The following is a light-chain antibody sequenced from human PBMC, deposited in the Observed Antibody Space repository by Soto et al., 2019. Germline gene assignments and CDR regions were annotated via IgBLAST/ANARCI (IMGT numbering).Light chain of an antibody. CDR2: GVN. V-gene: IGLV2-14*01. CDR3: GSFTTSRIWV. Sequence: QSALTQPASVSGSPGQSITVSCTGSSSDFGDDKYVSWYQQQPGKGPNLLIYGVNSRPSGISNRFSGSKSGNTASLTISGLXVXXXAEYFCGSFTTSRIWVFGGGTKLTVL. J-gene: IGLJ3*02. CDR1: SSDFGDDKY.